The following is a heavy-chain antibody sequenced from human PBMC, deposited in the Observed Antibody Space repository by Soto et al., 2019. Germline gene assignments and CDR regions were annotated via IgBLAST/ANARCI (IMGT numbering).Heavy chain of an antibody. CDR2: IYYSGST. Sequence: QVQLQESGPGLVKPSETLSLTCTVSGGSISSYYWSWIRQPPGKGLEWIGYIYYSGSTNYNPSLKSRVTLSVDTSKNQFSLKLSSVTAADTAVYYCARDGDYYDSSGYYSFDYWGQGTLVTVSS. J-gene: IGHJ4*02. CDR1: GGSISSYY. V-gene: IGHV4-59*01. D-gene: IGHD3-22*01. CDR3: ARDGDYYDSSGYYSFDY.